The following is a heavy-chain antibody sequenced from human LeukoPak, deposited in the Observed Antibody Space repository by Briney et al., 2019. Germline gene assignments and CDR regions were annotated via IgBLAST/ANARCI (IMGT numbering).Heavy chain of an antibody. CDR3: AKATTEYYYDSSGYGRRGYFDY. V-gene: IGHV3-30*18. J-gene: IGHJ4*02. Sequence: GGSLRLSCATSGFTFSSYGMHWVRQAPGKGLEWVAVISYDGSNKYYADSVKGRFTISRDNSKNTLYLQMNSLRAEDTAVYYCAKATTEYYYDSSGYGRRGYFDYWGQGTLVTVSS. D-gene: IGHD3-22*01. CDR2: ISYDGSNK. CDR1: GFTFSSYG.